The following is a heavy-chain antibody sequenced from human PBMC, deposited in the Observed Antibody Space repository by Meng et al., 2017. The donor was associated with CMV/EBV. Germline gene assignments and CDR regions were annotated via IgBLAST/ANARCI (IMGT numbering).Heavy chain of an antibody. CDR3: ARDEKYSGSPVGAY. CDR1: GYTFTDYY. J-gene: IGHJ4*02. D-gene: IGHD1-26*01. CDR2: ISAYNGNT. Sequence: ASVKVSCKASGYTFTDYYMHWVRQVPGQGLEWMGWISAYNGNTNYAQKLQGRVTMTTDTSTSTAYMELRSLRSDDTAVYYCARDEKYSGSPVGAYWGQGTLVTVSS. V-gene: IGHV1-18*04.